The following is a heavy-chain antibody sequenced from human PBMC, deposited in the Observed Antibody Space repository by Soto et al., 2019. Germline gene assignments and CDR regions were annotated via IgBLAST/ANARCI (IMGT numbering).Heavy chain of an antibody. J-gene: IGHJ4*02. V-gene: IGHV3-23*01. CDR3: AKGGSSWYGFDY. Sequence: EVQLLESGGGLVQPGGSLRLSCAASGFTFSSYAMSWVRQAPGKGLEWVSGISGSGGSTYYADSVKGRFTISRDNPRNTLDLQMNSLRAEDTAVYYCAKGGSSWYGFDYWGQGTLVTVSS. CDR2: ISGSGGST. CDR1: GFTFSSYA. D-gene: IGHD6-13*01.